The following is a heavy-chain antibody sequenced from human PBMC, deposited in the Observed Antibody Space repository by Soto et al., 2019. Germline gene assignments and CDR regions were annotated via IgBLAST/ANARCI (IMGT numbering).Heavy chain of an antibody. V-gene: IGHV3-74*01. CDR1: GFAFSTYW. CDR3: VREVGRSWYYYYGMDV. D-gene: IGHD6-13*01. CDR2: INSDGDRT. J-gene: IGHJ6*02. Sequence: PGGSLRLSCAASGFAFSTYWMHWVRQAPGKGLVWVSRINSDGDRTTYADSVRGRFTISRDNAKNTLYLQMNSLRADDTALYYCVREVGRSWYYYYGMDVWGQGTTVTVSS.